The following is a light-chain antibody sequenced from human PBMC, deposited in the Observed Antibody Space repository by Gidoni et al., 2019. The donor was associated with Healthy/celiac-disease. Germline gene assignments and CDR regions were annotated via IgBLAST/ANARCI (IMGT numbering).Light chain of an antibody. Sequence: AIRMTQSPSSLSASTGYRVTITCRASQGISSYLAWYQQKPGKAPKLLIYAASTLQSGVPSRFSGSGSGTDFTLTISCLQSEDFATYYCQQYYSYLSTFGQGTRLEIK. J-gene: IGKJ5*01. CDR1: QGISSY. CDR3: QQYYSYLST. V-gene: IGKV1-8*01. CDR2: AAS.